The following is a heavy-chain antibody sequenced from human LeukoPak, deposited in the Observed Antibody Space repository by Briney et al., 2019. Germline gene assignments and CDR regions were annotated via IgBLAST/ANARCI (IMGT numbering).Heavy chain of an antibody. V-gene: IGHV1-2*02. CDR1: GYTFTSYD. Sequence: GASVKVSCKASGYTFTSYDINWVRQATGQGLEWMGWINPNSGGTNYAQKFQGRVTMTRDTSISTAYMELSRLRSDDTAVYYCARDPRSAYSSSWPHAFDIWGQGTMVTVSS. J-gene: IGHJ3*02. D-gene: IGHD6-13*01. CDR3: ARDPRSAYSSSWPHAFDI. CDR2: INPNSGGT.